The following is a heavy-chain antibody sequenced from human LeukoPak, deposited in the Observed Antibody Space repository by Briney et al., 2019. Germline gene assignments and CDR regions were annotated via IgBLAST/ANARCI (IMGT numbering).Heavy chain of an antibody. CDR2: ISSNGGST. J-gene: IGHJ6*04. CDR1: GFTFSSYA. V-gene: IGHV3-64D*06. D-gene: IGHD3-10*01. Sequence: GGSPRLSCSASGFTFSSYAMHWVRQAPGKGLEYVSAISSNGGSTYYADSVKGRFTISRDNSKNTLYLQMSSLRAEDTAVYYCVKDRGITMVRGVIGYYGMDVWGKGTTVTVSS. CDR3: VKDRGITMVRGVIGYYGMDV.